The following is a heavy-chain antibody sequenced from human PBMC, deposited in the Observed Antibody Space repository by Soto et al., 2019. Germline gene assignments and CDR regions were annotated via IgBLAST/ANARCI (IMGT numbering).Heavy chain of an antibody. CDR3: ARWGQDDYIWGSSHDAFDI. CDR2: IYYSGST. J-gene: IGHJ3*02. CDR1: GGSISSSSYY. Sequence: QLQLQESGPGLVKPSETLSLTCTVSGGSISSSSYYWGWIRQPPGKGLEWIGSIYYSGSTYYNPSLKSRVTISVDTSKNQFSLKLSSVTAADTAVYYCARWGQDDYIWGSSHDAFDIWGQGTMVTVSS. V-gene: IGHV4-39*01. D-gene: IGHD3-16*01.